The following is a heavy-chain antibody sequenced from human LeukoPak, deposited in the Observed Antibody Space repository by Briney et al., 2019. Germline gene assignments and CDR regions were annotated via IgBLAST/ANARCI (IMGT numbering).Heavy chain of an antibody. Sequence: PGGSLRLSCAASGFTFSSYAMSWVRQAPGKGLEWVSAISGSGGSTYYADSVKGRFTISREYSKNTPYLQMNSLRAEGTAVYYCATQYGGDYWGQGTLVTVSS. CDR2: ISGSGGST. J-gene: IGHJ4*02. CDR1: GFTFSSYA. V-gene: IGHV3-23*01. CDR3: ATQYGGDY. D-gene: IGHD4-23*01.